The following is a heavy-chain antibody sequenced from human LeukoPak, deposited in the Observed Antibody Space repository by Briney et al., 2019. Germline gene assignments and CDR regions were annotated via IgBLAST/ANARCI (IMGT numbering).Heavy chain of an antibody. CDR3: ARGSTRYSSKYYYYGMDV. V-gene: IGHV3-23*01. Sequence: GSLRLSCAASGVTLSSYAMSWARQAPGKGLEWVSGISSSGSGGNTYYADSVKGRFTISRDNSKNTLYLQMNSLRAEDTAVYYCARGSTRYSSKYYYYGMDVWGQGTTVTVSS. J-gene: IGHJ6*02. CDR2: ISSSGSGGNT. CDR1: GVTLSSYA. D-gene: IGHD6-13*01.